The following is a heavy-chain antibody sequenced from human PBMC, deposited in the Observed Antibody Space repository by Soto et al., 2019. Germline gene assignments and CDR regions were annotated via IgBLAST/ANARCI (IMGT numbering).Heavy chain of an antibody. V-gene: IGHV1-18*01. Sequence: QVQLVQSGAEVKKPGASVKVSCKASGYTFTSYGISWVRQAPGQGLEWMGWISAYNGNTNYAQKLQGRVTMTTDTSTSTAYLELRSLRSDATAVDYCARGAVAGDPSESFDYWGQGTLVTVSS. J-gene: IGHJ4*02. D-gene: IGHD6-19*01. CDR2: ISAYNGNT. CDR3: ARGAVAGDPSESFDY. CDR1: GYTFTSYG.